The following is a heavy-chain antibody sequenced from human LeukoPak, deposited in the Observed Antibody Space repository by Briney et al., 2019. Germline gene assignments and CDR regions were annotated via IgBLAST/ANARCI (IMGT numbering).Heavy chain of an antibody. Sequence: SETLSLTCTVAGGSISGYYWGRIRQPPGRGLEWIGYIYYSGSTNYNPSLKSRVTISVDTSKNQFSLKLRSVTDADTAVYYCARGGCSSTSCSFDYWGQGTLVTVSS. D-gene: IGHD2-2*01. V-gene: IGHV4-59*01. CDR1: GGSISGYY. CDR2: IYYSGST. J-gene: IGHJ4*02. CDR3: ARGGCSSTSCSFDY.